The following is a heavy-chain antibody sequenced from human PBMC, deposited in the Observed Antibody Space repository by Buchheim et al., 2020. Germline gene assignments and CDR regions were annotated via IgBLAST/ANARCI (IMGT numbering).Heavy chain of an antibody. J-gene: IGHJ6*02. D-gene: IGHD2-2*01. CDR1: GGSFSGYY. CDR3: ARSKPGGYCSSTSSCLHISARLYYGMDV. CDR2: ISHSGST. Sequence: QVQLQQWGAGLLKPSETLSLTCAVYGGSFSGYYWSWIRQPPGKGLEWIGEISHSGSTNYNPSLNIRVPISVDTSKNQFSLKLGAVTAADTAVYYCARSKPGGYCSSTSSCLHISARLYYGMDVWGQGTT. V-gene: IGHV4-34*01.